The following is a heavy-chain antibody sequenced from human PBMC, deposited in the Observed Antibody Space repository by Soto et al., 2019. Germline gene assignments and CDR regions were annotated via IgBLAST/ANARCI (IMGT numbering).Heavy chain of an antibody. CDR3: ARQDYYDSSGYYHPFDY. V-gene: IGHV4-39*01. Sequence: QLQLQESGPGLVKPSETLSLTCTVSGGSISSSSYYWGWIRQPPGKGLEWIGSIYYSGSTYYNPSLKSRVTISVDTSKNQFSLKLSSVTAADTAVYYCARQDYYDSSGYYHPFDYWGQGTLVTVSS. CDR2: IYYSGST. D-gene: IGHD3-22*01. J-gene: IGHJ4*02. CDR1: GGSISSSSYY.